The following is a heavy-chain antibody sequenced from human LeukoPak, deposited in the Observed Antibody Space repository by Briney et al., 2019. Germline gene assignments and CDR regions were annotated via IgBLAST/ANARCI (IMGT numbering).Heavy chain of an antibody. V-gene: IGHV4-59*01. Sequence: SETLSLTCAVYGGSFSGYYWSWIRQPPGKGLEWIGYSYNSGSTNYNPSPKSRVTISEDTSKNQFSLKLSSVTGADTAVYYCARDETYFYDSSGYLTIRAFDIWGQGTMVTVSS. CDR2: SYNSGST. D-gene: IGHD3-22*01. J-gene: IGHJ3*02. CDR1: GGSFSGYY. CDR3: ARDETYFYDSSGYLTIRAFDI.